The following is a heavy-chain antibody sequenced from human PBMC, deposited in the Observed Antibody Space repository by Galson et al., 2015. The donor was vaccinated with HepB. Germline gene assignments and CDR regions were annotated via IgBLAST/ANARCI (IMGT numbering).Heavy chain of an antibody. D-gene: IGHD5-12*01. CDR1: GYSFTQYG. V-gene: IGHV1-3*01. CDR3: ARDATPLHYYHGMDV. CDR2: ITAGSAFT. J-gene: IGHJ6*02. Sequence: SVKVSCKASGYSFTQYGVHWVRQAPGQSLEWMGWITAGSAFTKYSQKFQGRVTITRDTSASTAYMELSSLRSEDTAVYYCARDATPLHYYHGMDVWGQGTTVTVSS.